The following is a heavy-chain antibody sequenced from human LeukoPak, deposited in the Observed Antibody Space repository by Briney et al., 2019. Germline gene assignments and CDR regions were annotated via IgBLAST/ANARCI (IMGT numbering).Heavy chain of an antibody. CDR2: ISPYNGNT. J-gene: IGHJ3*02. CDR3: ARDVGDLRFLESDTFDI. V-gene: IGHV1-18*01. D-gene: IGHD3-3*01. CDR1: GYTFTTFG. Sequence: SVKVSCKAFGYTFTTFGVSWVRQAPGQGLEWMGWISPYNGNTNYAERLQGRVTMTTDASTSTAYMELRSLTSDDPAVYYCARDVGDLRFLESDTFDIWGQGTMVTVSS.